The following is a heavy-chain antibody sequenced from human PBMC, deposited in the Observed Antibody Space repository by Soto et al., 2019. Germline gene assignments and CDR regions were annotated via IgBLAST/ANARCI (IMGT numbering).Heavy chain of an antibody. CDR2: ITSKDYGGTT. Sequence: KPGGSLRLSCTASGFSFGDYAVSWFRQAPGKGLEWLGFITSKDYGGTTEYAASVKGRFIISRDDSKTIAYLQMNTLKTEDTAEYYCACGQQYGAFDIWGQGTLVTVSS. CDR1: GFSFGDYA. J-gene: IGHJ3*02. D-gene: IGHD4-4*01. CDR3: ACGQQYGAFDI. V-gene: IGHV3-49*05.